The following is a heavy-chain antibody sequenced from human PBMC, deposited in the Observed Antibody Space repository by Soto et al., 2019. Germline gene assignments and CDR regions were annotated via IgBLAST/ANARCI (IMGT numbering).Heavy chain of an antibody. CDR1: GGSVSSGSYY. CDR3: ARDGYSSGDRYYYYYGMDV. CDR2: IYYSGST. J-gene: IGHJ6*02. Sequence: QVQLQESGPGLVKPSETLSLTCTVSGGSVSSGSYYWSWIRQPPGKGLEWIGYIYYSGSTNYNPSLKSRVTISVDTSKNQFSLKLSSVTAADTAVYYCARDGYSSGDRYYYYYGMDVWGQGTTVTVSS. D-gene: IGHD5-18*01. V-gene: IGHV4-61*01.